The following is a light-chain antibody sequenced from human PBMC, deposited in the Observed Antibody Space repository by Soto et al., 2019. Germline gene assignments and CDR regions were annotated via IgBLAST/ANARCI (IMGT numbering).Light chain of an antibody. V-gene: IGLV2-14*01. J-gene: IGLJ1*01. Sequence: QSALTQPASVSGSPGQSITLSCTGTSSDVGGYNYVSWYQHHPGKAPKLMIYEVSNRPSGISHRFSGSKSGNTASLTISGLRAEDEADYYCSSYTRQYTPSYVFGTGTKVTV. CDR3: SSYTRQYTPSYV. CDR1: SSDVGGYNY. CDR2: EVS.